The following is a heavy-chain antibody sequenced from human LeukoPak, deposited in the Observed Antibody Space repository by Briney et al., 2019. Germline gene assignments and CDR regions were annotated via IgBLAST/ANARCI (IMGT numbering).Heavy chain of an antibody. CDR3: ASVTYTNYYYGMDV. J-gene: IGHJ6*02. CDR2: SIPIFGTA. Sequence: SVKVSCKASGGTFSSYAISWVRQAPGQGREWVGGSIPIFGTANYAQKFQGSVTITADEYMSTAYMELSSLRSEDTAVYYCASVTYTNYYYGMDVWGQGTTVTVSS. CDR1: GGTFSSYA. D-gene: IGHD2-2*02. V-gene: IGHV1-69*13.